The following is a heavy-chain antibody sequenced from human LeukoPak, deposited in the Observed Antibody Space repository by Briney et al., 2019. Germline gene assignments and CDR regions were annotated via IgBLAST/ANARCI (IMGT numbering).Heavy chain of an antibody. Sequence: SETLSLTCTVSGGSISSGGYYWSWIRQHPGKGLEWIGYIYYSGSTYYNPSLKSRVTISVDKSKNQFSLKLSSVTAADTAVYYCASAYYDILGYYGMDVWGQGTTVTVSS. CDR1: GGSISSGGYY. J-gene: IGHJ6*02. D-gene: IGHD3-9*01. CDR3: ASAYYDILGYYGMDV. V-gene: IGHV4-31*03. CDR2: IYYSGST.